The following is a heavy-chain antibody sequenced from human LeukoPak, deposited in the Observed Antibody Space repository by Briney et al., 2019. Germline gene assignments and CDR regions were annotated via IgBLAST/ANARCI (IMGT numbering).Heavy chain of an antibody. V-gene: IGHV3-23*01. CDR3: ARDRPNYYGSDGHYYRRDGDY. D-gene: IGHD3-22*01. CDR1: GFTFSIYA. Sequence: GGSLRLSCAASGFTFSIYAMSWIRQAPGKGLQWVSSITSRGESAWYVDSVKGRFTITRDNSENTLYLQMHSLRAEDTAVYYCARDRPNYYGSDGHYYRRDGDYWGRGTLVSVSS. CDR2: ITSRGESA. J-gene: IGHJ4*02.